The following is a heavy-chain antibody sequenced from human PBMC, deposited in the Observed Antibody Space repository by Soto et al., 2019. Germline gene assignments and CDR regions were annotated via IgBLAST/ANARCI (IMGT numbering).Heavy chain of an antibody. CDR2: IIPIFGTT. V-gene: IGHV1-69*08. D-gene: IGHD5-12*01. CDR3: AKDGGADGYFGNWLDP. CDR1: GGTFSNYA. J-gene: IGHJ5*02. Sequence: QVQLVQSGAEVKKPGSLVKVSCKASGGTFSNYAITWVRQAPGQGLEWVGRIIPIFGTTNVAQKFQGRVKITADKSTPTANMELSGLRSDDTVVYYCAKDGGADGYFGNWLDPWGQGTLFTVSS.